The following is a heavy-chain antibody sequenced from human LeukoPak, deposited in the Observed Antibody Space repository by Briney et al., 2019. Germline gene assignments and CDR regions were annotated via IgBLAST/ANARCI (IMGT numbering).Heavy chain of an antibody. D-gene: IGHD5-18*01. CDR1: GFTFTTCA. J-gene: IGHJ4*02. CDR3: AKDVPDTALVWDY. V-gene: IGHV3-23*01. CDR2: ISGSGGNT. Sequence: PGGSLGLSCAASGFTFTTCAMNWVRQAPGKGLEWVSGISGSGGNTYYADSVKGRFTISRDNSKNTVYLQMNSLRAEDTAVYYCAKDVPDTALVWDYWGRGTLVTVSS.